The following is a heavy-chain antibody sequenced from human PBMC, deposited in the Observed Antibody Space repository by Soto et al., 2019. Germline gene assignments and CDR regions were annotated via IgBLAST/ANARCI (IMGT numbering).Heavy chain of an antibody. CDR2: ISAYNGNT. CDR3: ARVLVMGATPMAFDY. Sequence: VASVKVSCKASGYTFTSYGISWVRQAPGQGLEWMGWISAYNGNTNYAQKLQGRVTMTTDTSTSTAYMELRSLRSDDTAVYYCARVLVMGATPMAFDYWGQGTLVTVSS. J-gene: IGHJ4*02. D-gene: IGHD1-26*01. CDR1: GYTFTSYG. V-gene: IGHV1-18*01.